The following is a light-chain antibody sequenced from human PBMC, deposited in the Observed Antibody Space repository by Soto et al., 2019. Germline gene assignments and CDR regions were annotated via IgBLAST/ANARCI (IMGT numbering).Light chain of an antibody. Sequence: DIQMTQSPSSLSASIGDRANITCRASQSIDNYVNWYQQKPGKAPKVLIYDASSLQSGVPSRFSGTGSGTDFTLTISSLQPEDFPTYYCQQSYSTPRTFGPGTKVDLK. CDR1: QSIDNY. CDR2: DAS. V-gene: IGKV1-39*01. CDR3: QQSYSTPRT. J-gene: IGKJ3*01.